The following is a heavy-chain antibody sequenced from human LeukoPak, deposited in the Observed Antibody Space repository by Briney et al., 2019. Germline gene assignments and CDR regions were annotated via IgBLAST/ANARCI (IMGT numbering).Heavy chain of an antibody. D-gene: IGHD6-13*01. CDR3: ATDSSLYSSSWTDLDY. CDR2: FDPEDGET. CDR1: GYTLTELS. Sequence: GAPVKVSCKVSGYTLTELSMHWVRQAPGKGLEWMGGFDPEDGETIYAQKFQGRVTMTEDTSTDTAYMELSSLRSEDTAVYYCATDSSLYSSSWTDLDYWGQGTLVTVSS. V-gene: IGHV1-24*01. J-gene: IGHJ4*02.